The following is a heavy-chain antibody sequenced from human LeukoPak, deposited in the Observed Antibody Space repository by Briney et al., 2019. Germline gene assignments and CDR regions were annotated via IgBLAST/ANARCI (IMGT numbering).Heavy chain of an antibody. D-gene: IGHD6-13*01. J-gene: IGHJ4*02. CDR2: IWYDGSNK. Sequence: PGGSLRLSCTASGFTFSSYGMHWVRQAPGKGLEWVAVIWYDGSNKYYADSVKGRFTISRDNSKNTLYLQMNSLRAEDTAVYYCARDRYNSHFDYWGQGTLVTVSS. CDR1: GFTFSSYG. V-gene: IGHV3-33*01. CDR3: ARDRYNSHFDY.